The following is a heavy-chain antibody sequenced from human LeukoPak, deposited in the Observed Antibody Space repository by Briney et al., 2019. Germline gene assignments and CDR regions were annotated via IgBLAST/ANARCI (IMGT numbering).Heavy chain of an antibody. CDR3: ARPSSAGAALGTDLDS. CDR2: ISAYSGNT. CDR1: GYTFTSYG. Sequence: ASVKVSCTASGYTFTSYGISWVRQAPGQGLEWMGWISAYSGNTNYAQKLQGRVTMTTDTSTSTAYMELRSLRSDDTAVYYCARPSSAGAALGTDLDSWGQGTLVTVSS. J-gene: IGHJ4*02. D-gene: IGHD6-13*01. V-gene: IGHV1-18*01.